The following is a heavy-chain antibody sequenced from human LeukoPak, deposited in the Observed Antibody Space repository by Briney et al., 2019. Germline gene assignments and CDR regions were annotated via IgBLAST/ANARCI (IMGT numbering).Heavy chain of an antibody. Sequence: GGSLRLSCAASGFTFSSYEMNWVRQALGKGLEWVSYISSSGSTIYYADSVKGRFTISRDNAKNSLYLQMNSLRAEDTAVYYCARFGGNWNYDYWGQGTLVTVSS. CDR2: ISSSGSTI. CDR3: ARFGGNWNYDY. V-gene: IGHV3-48*03. D-gene: IGHD1-7*01. CDR1: GFTFSSYE. J-gene: IGHJ4*02.